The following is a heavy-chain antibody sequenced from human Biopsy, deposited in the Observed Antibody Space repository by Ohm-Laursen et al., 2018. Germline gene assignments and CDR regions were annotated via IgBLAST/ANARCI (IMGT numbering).Heavy chain of an antibody. CDR2: INPSGSTT. Sequence: SSVKVSCKASGYSFTSYYMHWVRQAPGQGLEWMGMINPSGSTTSYPQIFQGRVTMTRDTSKSTVYMELSSLRSADTAVYFCARNTGWYGDLYYFDYWGQGQWSPSLQ. CDR3: ARNTGWYGDLYYFDY. CDR1: GYSFTSYY. J-gene: IGHJ4*02. V-gene: IGHV1-46*01. D-gene: IGHD6-19*01.